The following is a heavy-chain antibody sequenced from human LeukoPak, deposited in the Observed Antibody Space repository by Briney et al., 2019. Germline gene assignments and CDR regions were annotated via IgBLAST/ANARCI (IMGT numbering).Heavy chain of an antibody. J-gene: IGHJ5*02. Sequence: SETLSLTCTVSGGSISSGSFFWSWIRQPAGKGLELIGRIYPTGSTNYNPSLKSRITISLDTSKNQFSLKQTSVTAPDTAVYYCAKMHPFPENWFDPWGQGTLVTVSS. CDR2: IYPTGST. CDR1: GGSISSGSFF. D-gene: IGHD1-14*01. V-gene: IGHV4-61*02. CDR3: AKMHPFPENWFDP.